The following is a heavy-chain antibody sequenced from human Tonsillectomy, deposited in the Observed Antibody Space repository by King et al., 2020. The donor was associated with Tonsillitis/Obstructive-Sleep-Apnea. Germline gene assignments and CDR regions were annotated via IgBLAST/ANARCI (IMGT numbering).Heavy chain of an antibody. CDR1: GGSFSGYY. J-gene: IGHJ5*02. CDR3: ARYGPGPPHGTMIVVVIPNWFDP. CDR2: INHSGST. D-gene: IGHD3-22*01. Sequence: VQLQQWGAGLLKPSETLSLTCAVYGGSFSGYYWSWIRQPPGKGLEWIGEINHSGSTNYNPSLKSRVTISVDTSKNQFSLKLSSVTAADTAVYYCARYGPGPPHGTMIVVVIPNWFDPWGQGTLVTVSS. V-gene: IGHV4-34*01.